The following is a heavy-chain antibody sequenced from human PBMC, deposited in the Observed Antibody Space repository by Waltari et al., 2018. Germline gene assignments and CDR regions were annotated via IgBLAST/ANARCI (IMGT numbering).Heavy chain of an antibody. J-gene: IGHJ4*02. V-gene: IGHV1-69*11. CDR1: GGTFSRYA. CDR2: IIPILGTA. Sequence: QVQLVQSGAEVKKPGSSVKVSCKASGGTFSRYAISWVRQAPGQGLEWMGGIIPILGTADYGQKFQGRVTSSADEYTSTACMERSSLRSEDTAVYYCARDGNWGQGTLVTVSS. CDR3: ARDGN.